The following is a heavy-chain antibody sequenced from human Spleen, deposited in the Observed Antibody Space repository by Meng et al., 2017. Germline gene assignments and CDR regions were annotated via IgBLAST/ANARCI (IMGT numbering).Heavy chain of an antibody. J-gene: IGHJ4*02. CDR2: ISTSGSPI. Sequence: VQVGCSGGGLVKPVWSLSLSCAASGLTFDYYYMSWIRLAPGKGLEWVSSISTSGSPIDYADSVRGRFTLSRDNTKNSVYLQMDSLRAEDTAVYFCARENYFYFDSWGQGTLVTVSS. V-gene: IGHV3-11*04. CDR1: GLTFDYYY. CDR3: ARENYFYFDS. D-gene: IGHD3-10*01.